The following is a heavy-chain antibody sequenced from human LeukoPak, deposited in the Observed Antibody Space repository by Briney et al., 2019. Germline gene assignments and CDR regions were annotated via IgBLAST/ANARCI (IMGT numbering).Heavy chain of an antibody. CDR1: GGSISSYY. Sequence: SETLSLTCTVSGGSISSYYWSWIRQPAGKGREWIGRIYTSGSTNYNPSLKSRVTMSVDTSKNQFSLKLSSVTAADTAVYYCAGSRSGYSPSFDPWGQGTLVTVSS. D-gene: IGHD5-18*01. CDR2: IYTSGST. V-gene: IGHV4-4*07. J-gene: IGHJ5*02. CDR3: AGSRSGYSPSFDP.